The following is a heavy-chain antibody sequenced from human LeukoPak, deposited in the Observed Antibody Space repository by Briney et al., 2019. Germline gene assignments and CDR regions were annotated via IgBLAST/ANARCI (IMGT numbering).Heavy chain of an antibody. V-gene: IGHV1-69*13. D-gene: IGHD3-22*01. CDR2: IIPIFGTA. J-gene: IGHJ4*02. CDR1: GGTFSSYA. CDR3: AREDGGMNYYDSSGYYGPFDY. Sequence: ASVKVSCKASGGTFSSYAISWVRQAPGQGLEWMGGIIPIFGTANYAQKFQGRVTITADESTSTAYMELSSLRSEDTAVYYCAREDGGMNYYDSSGYYGPFDYWGQGTLVTVSS.